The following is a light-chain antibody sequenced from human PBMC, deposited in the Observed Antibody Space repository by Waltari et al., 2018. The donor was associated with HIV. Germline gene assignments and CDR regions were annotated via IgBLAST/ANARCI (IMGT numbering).Light chain of an antibody. V-gene: IGLV2-8*01. CDR2: EVN. J-gene: IGLJ2*01. CDR3: SSYAGINPVI. CDR1: SSDVGRYDY. Sequence: QSALTQPPSASGSLGQSVTISCTGRSSDVGRYDYVSWYQQHPGKAPKLLIFEVNKRPSWVPERFSGSKSGNTASLTVSGLQAEDEAEYSCSSYAGINPVIFGGGTTLTVL.